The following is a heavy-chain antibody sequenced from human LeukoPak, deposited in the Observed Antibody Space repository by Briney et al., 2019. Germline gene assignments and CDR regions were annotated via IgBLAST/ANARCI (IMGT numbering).Heavy chain of an antibody. J-gene: IGHJ5*02. Sequence: SETLSLTCTVSGGSISSSSYYWGWIRQPPGKGLEWIGSTYYSGSTYYNPSLKSRVTISVDTSKNQFSLKLSSVTAADTAVYYCAREGIGYYDSSGYNWFDPWGQGTLVTVSS. D-gene: IGHD3-22*01. CDR2: TYYSGST. CDR1: GGSISSSSYY. V-gene: IGHV4-39*07. CDR3: AREGIGYYDSSGYNWFDP.